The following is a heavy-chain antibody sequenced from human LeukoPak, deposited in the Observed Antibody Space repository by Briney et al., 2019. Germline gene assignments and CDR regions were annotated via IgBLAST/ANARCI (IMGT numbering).Heavy chain of an antibody. Sequence: GGSLRLSCAASGFTFSSYAMSWVRQAPGKGLEWVSAISGSGGSTYYADSVKGRFTISRDNSKNTLYLQMNSLRAEDTAVYYYAKRQVGLDHYYGMDVRGQGTTVTVSS. D-gene: IGHD3/OR15-3a*01. CDR1: GFTFSSYA. CDR2: ISGSGGST. J-gene: IGHJ6*02. V-gene: IGHV3-23*01. CDR3: AKRQVGLDHYYGMDV.